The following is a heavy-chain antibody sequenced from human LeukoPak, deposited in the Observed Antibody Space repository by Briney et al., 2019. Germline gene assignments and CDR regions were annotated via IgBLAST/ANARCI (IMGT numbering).Heavy chain of an antibody. CDR1: GFTFSSYE. V-gene: IGHV3-48*03. J-gene: IGHJ4*02. D-gene: IGHD5-18*01. CDR3: ARDKINSVDY. Sequence: PGGSLRLSCAASGFTFSSYEINWVRQAPGKGLEWVSYISSSGSSIYYADSVKGRFTISRDNAKNSLYLQMNSLRAEDTAVYYCARDKINSVDYWGQGTLVTVSS. CDR2: ISSSGSSI.